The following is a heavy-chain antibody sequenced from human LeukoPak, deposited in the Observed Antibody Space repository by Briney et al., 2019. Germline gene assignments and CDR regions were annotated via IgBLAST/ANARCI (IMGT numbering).Heavy chain of an antibody. J-gene: IGHJ4*02. Sequence: GGSLRLSCAASGFTFSSYWMHWVRQAPGKGLVWVSRISSDGSSTNYADSVKGRFTISRDNSKNTLYLQMNSLRAEDTAVYYCAKAITMIVVVTLFDYWGQGTLVTVSS. CDR3: AKAITMIVVVTLFDY. V-gene: IGHV3-74*01. D-gene: IGHD3-22*01. CDR1: GFTFSSYW. CDR2: ISSDGSST.